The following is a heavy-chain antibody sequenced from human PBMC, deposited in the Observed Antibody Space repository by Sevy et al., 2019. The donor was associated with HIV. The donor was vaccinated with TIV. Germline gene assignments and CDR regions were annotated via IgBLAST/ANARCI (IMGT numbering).Heavy chain of an antibody. V-gene: IGHV4-4*02. CDR1: GGSIRSSHW. Sequence: SETLSLTCAVSGGSIRSSHWWSWVRQSPGKGLEWIGEIYYSGTRNYNPSLKSRLTISVDTSNNLFSLRPSSVTAADTAVYYCAREEYFYGSGTYGYGMDVWGQGTTVTVSS. D-gene: IGHD3-10*01. J-gene: IGHJ6*02. CDR3: AREEYFYGSGTYGYGMDV. CDR2: IYYSGTR.